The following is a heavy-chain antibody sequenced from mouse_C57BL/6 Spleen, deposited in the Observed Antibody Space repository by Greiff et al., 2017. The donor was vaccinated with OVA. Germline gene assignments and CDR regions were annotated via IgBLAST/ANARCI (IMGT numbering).Heavy chain of an antibody. CDR2: IYPGDGDT. J-gene: IGHJ2*01. D-gene: IGHD1-1*01. CDR3: ARDYYGSSSLDY. Sequence: VQLVEFGPELVKPGASVKISRKASGYAFRSSWLNWVKQRPGKGLEWIGRIYPGDGDTNYNGKFKGKATLKADYTSSTAYVQHSSLTSEDSAVYFCARDYYGSSSLDYWGQGTTLTVSS. CDR1: GYAFRSSW. V-gene: IGHV1-82*01.